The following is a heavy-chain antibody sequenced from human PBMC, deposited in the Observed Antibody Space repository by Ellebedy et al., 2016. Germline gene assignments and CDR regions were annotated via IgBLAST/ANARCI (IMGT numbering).Heavy chain of an antibody. CDR2: INNDGGDT. D-gene: IGHD6-19*01. CDR1: GFTFSNYW. Sequence: GESLKISXATSGFTFSNYWMHWVRQAPGQGPVWVSRINNDGGDTFYAESVKGRFTISRDNAKNTLYLQMNSLSGEDTAVYYCARDLNIAVPPYGMDVWGQGTAVTVSS. CDR3: ARDLNIAVPPYGMDV. V-gene: IGHV3-74*01. J-gene: IGHJ6*02.